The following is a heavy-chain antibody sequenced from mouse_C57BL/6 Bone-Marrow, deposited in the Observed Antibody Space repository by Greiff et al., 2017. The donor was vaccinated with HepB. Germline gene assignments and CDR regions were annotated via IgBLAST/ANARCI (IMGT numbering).Heavy chain of an antibody. Sequence: EVKVEESGGGLVKPGGSLKLSCAASGFTFSDYGMHWVRQAPEKGLEWVAYISSGSSTIYYADTVKGRFTISRDNAKNTLFLQMTSLRSEDTAMYYCARTGFYAMDYWGQGTSVTVSS. CDR3: ARTGFYAMDY. V-gene: IGHV5-17*01. CDR1: GFTFSDYG. CDR2: ISSGSSTI. J-gene: IGHJ4*01.